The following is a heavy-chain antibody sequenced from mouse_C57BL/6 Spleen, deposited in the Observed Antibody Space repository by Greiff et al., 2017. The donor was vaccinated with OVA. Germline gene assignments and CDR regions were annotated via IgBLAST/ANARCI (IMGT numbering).Heavy chain of an antibody. CDR3: AFYGDYAMDD. V-gene: IGHV1-81*01. CDR2: IYPRSGNT. J-gene: IGHJ4*01. Sequence: VQLQESGAELARPGASVKLSCKASGYTFTSYGISWVKQRTGQGLEWIGEIYPRSGNTYYNEKFKGKATLTADKSSSTAYMELRSLTSEDSAVYFCAFYGDYAMDDWGQGTSVTVSS. CDR1: GYTFTSYG. D-gene: IGHD1-1*01.